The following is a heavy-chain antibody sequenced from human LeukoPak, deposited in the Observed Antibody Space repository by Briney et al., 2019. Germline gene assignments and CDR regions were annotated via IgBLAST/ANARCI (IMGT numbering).Heavy chain of an antibody. CDR3: AREGWEGANAFDI. Sequence: ASVKVSCKASGYTFTSYDINWVRQATGQGLEWMGWMNPNSGNTGYAQKFQGRVTITADESTSTAYMELSSLRSEDTAVYYCAREGWEGANAFDIWGQGTMVTVSS. J-gene: IGHJ3*02. V-gene: IGHV1-8*01. CDR2: MNPNSGNT. CDR1: GYTFTSYD. D-gene: IGHD1-26*01.